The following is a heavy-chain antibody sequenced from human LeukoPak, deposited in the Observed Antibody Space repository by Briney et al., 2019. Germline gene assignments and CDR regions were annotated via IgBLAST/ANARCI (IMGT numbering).Heavy chain of an antibody. Sequence: GESLKISFKGSGYSFSTYWIGWVRQMPGKGLEWMGMIYPGDSETRYSPSFQGQVTISADKSISTAYLQWSSLKASDTAIYYCARQGNYFDYWGQGTLVTVSP. J-gene: IGHJ4*02. CDR1: GYSFSTYW. CDR3: ARQGNYFDY. D-gene: IGHD6-13*01. V-gene: IGHV5-51*01. CDR2: IYPGDSET.